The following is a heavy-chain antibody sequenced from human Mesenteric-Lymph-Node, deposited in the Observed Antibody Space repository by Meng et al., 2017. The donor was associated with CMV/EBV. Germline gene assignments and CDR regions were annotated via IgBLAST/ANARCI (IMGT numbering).Heavy chain of an antibody. V-gene: IGHV1-69*10. CDR2: IIPILGIT. CDR1: GDSFSSYA. D-gene: IGHD4-17*01. CDR3: ARFYGDRTGFDY. J-gene: IGHJ4*02. Sequence: SVKVSCKASGDSFSSYAISWVRQAPGQGLEWMGGIIPILGITNYAQKFQGRVTFTADKYTSTIYMELSSLRYEDTAVYYCARFYGDRTGFDYWGQGTLVNVSS.